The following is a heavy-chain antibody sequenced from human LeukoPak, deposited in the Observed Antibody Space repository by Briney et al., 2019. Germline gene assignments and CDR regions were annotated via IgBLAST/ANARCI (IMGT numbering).Heavy chain of an antibody. CDR2: ISSSGSTI. CDR1: GFTFSSYE. V-gene: IGHV3-48*03. CDR3: AIWGELLFDY. D-gene: IGHD1-26*01. J-gene: IGHJ4*02. Sequence: GGSLRLSCAASGFTFSSYEMNWVRQAPGKGLEWVSYISSSGSTIYYADSMKGRFTISRDNAKNSLYLQMNSLRAEDTAVYYCAIWGELLFDYWGQGTLVTVSS.